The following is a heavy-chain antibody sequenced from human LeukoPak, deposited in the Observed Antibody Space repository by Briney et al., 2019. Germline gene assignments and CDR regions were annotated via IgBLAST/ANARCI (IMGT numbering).Heavy chain of an antibody. D-gene: IGHD1-26*01. CDR2: IKQGGSEK. CDR1: GFTFSSYW. Sequence: GGSLRLSCAASGFTFSSYWMSWVRQAPGKGLEWVANIKQGGSEKYYVDSVKGRFTISRDNAKNSLYLQMNSLRAEDTAVYYCASNGPFGSGSSYFDYWGQGTLVTVSS. CDR3: ASNGPFGSGSSYFDY. V-gene: IGHV3-7*01. J-gene: IGHJ4*02.